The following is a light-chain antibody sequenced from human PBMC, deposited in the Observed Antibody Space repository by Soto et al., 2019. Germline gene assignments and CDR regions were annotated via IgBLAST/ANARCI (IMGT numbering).Light chain of an antibody. V-gene: IGKV3-15*01. CDR1: QSVSRK. J-gene: IGKJ2*01. CDR3: QQYGDWPPET. CDR2: GAS. Sequence: EVVLTQSPATLSVSPGDRATLSCRASQSVSRKLAWYQQKPGQAPRLLIYGASTRATGVPARFSGSGSATEFTLSISSLQSEDVAVYYCQQYGDWPPETFGQGTKLEI.